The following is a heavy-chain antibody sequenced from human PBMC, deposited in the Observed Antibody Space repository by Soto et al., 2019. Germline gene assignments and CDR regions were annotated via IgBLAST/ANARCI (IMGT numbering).Heavy chain of an antibody. J-gene: IGHJ3*02. CDR1: GYTFTSYA. D-gene: IGHD2-15*01. V-gene: IGHV1-3*01. Sequence: GASVKVSCKASGYTFTSYAMHWVRQAPGQRLEWMGWINAGNGNTKYSQKFQGRVTITRDTSASTAYMELSSLRSGDTAVYYCARCSGGSCYGDDAFDIWGQGTMVTVS. CDR3: ARCSGGSCYGDDAFDI. CDR2: INAGNGNT.